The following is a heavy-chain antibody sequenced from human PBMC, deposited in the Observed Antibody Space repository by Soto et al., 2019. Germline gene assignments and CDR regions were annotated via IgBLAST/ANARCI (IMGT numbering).Heavy chain of an antibody. Sequence: EVQLLESGGDLVQPGGSLRLSCAASGFTFSSNAMTWVRQAPGKGLEWVSSISGSGDSTYYADSVKGRFTISRDNSKNTLFLLMDSLRAEYTAVYYCARDSYNGGDSLLYYGMDVWGQGTTVTVSS. CDR1: GFTFSSNA. V-gene: IGHV3-23*01. CDR3: ARDSYNGGDSLLYYGMDV. D-gene: IGHD2-21*02. CDR2: ISGSGDST. J-gene: IGHJ6*02.